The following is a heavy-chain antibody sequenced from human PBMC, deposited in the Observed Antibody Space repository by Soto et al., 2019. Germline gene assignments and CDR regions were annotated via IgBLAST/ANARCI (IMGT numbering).Heavy chain of an antibody. D-gene: IGHD6-19*01. CDR2: IYHSGST. CDR3: ARDLGIAVAGTVAFDI. J-gene: IGHJ3*02. V-gene: IGHV4-4*02. CDR1: GGSISSSNW. Sequence: SETLSLTCAVSGGSISSSNWWSWVRQPPGKGLEWIGEIYHSGSTNYNPSLKSRVTISVDKSKNQFSLKLSSVTAADTAVYYCARDLGIAVAGTVAFDIWGQGTMVTVSS.